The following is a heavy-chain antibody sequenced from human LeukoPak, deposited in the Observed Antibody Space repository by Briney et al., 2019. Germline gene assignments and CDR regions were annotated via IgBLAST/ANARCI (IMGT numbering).Heavy chain of an antibody. J-gene: IGHJ4*02. CDR2: IRSSSYI. V-gene: IGHV3-21*01. CDR3: ARGDGYDFFDY. Sequence: GGSLRLSCAASGFTFSAYTMSWVRQAPGKGLEWVASIRSSSYIQYADSVRGRFTISRDNAKNSLFLQMNSLRAEDTAVYYCARGDGYDFFDYWGQGTLVTVSS. D-gene: IGHD5-24*01. CDR1: GFTFSAYT.